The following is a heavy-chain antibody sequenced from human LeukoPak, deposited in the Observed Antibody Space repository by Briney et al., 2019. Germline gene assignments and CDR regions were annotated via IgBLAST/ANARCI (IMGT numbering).Heavy chain of an antibody. CDR2: ISSSSSYI. CDR1: GFTFSSYS. CDR3: ARGGSTSCSAH. D-gene: IGHD2-2*01. J-gene: IGHJ4*02. Sequence: GGSLRLSCAASGFTFSSYSMNWVRQAPGKGLEWVSSISSSSSYIYYADSVKGRFTISRDNAKNSLYLQINSLRAEDTAVYYCARGGSTSCSAHWGQGTLVTVSS. V-gene: IGHV3-21*01.